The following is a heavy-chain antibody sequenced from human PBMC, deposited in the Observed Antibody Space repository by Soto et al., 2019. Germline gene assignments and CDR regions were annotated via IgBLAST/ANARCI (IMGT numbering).Heavy chain of an antibody. CDR1: GFTFSSYS. CDR2: ISSSSSYI. D-gene: IGHD6-6*01. CDR3: ARDGTGSSSFYYYYYMDV. Sequence: ESGGGLVKPGGSLRLSCAASGFTFSSYSMNWVRQAPGKGLEWVSSISSSSSYIYYADSVKGRFTISRDNAKNSLYLQMNSLRAEDTAVYYCARDGTGSSSFYYYYYMDVWGKGTTVTVSS. J-gene: IGHJ6*03. V-gene: IGHV3-21*01.